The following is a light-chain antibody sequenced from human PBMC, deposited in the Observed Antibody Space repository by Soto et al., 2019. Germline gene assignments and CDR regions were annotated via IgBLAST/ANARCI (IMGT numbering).Light chain of an antibody. CDR2: GAS. CDR3: QQYHNRPLFP. J-gene: IGKJ2*01. Sequence: EIVMTQSPATLSVSPGERATLSCRASATVSSNVAWYQQLPGQAPRLVVYGASTRAPGVPPRFVGSGSGTDFTLTITSLKSADFSVYFCQQYHNRPLFPCGQGTSLEIK. CDR1: ATVSSN. V-gene: IGKV3-15*01.